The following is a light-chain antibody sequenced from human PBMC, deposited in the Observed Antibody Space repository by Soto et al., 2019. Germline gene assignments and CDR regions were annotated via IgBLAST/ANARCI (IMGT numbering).Light chain of an antibody. Sequence: HSVLTQPPSASGTPGQRVTISCSGSSSNIGTNPVNWYQQLPGTAPKLLIYNNNQRPSGVPDRFSGSKSGTSASLAISGLQSEDEADYYCAAWDDSLNGHVFGTGTKVTVL. V-gene: IGLV1-44*01. J-gene: IGLJ1*01. CDR2: NNN. CDR3: AAWDDSLNGHV. CDR1: SSNIGTNP.